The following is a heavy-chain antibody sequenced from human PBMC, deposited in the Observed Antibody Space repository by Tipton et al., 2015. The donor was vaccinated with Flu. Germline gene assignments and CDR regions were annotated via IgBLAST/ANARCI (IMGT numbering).Heavy chain of an antibody. CDR2: IYYSVST. D-gene: IGHD4-23*01. CDR3: ATQLLQPGGRVHYWYFDL. CDR1: GGSISSYY. J-gene: IGHJ2*01. V-gene: IGHV4-59*01. Sequence: TLSLTCTVSGGSISSYYWSWIRQPPGKGLEWIGYIYYSVSTNYNPSLKSRVTISVDTSKNQFSLKLSSVTAADTAVYYCATQLLQPGGRVHYWYFDLWGRGTLVTVSS.